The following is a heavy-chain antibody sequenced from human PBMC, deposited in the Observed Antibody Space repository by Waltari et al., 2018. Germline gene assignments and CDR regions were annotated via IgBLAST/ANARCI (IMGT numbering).Heavy chain of an antibody. CDR2: IYTSGST. Sequence: QVQLQESGPGLVKPSQTLSLTCTVSGGSISSGSYYWSWIRQPAGKGLEWIGYIYTSGSTNYNPSLKSRVTISVDTSKNQFSLKLSSVTATDTAVYYCARESPITMVQLYGMDVWGQGTTVTVSS. CDR1: GGSISSGSYY. CDR3: ARESPITMVQLYGMDV. V-gene: IGHV4-61*09. D-gene: IGHD3-10*01. J-gene: IGHJ6*02.